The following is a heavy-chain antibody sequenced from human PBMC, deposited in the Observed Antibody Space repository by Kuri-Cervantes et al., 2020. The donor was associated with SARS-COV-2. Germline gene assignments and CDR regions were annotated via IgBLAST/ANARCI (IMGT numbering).Heavy chain of an antibody. CDR2: IYYSGST. J-gene: IGHJ2*01. V-gene: IGHV4-59*08. Sequence: SETLSLTCTVSGGSISSHYWSWIRQPPGKGLEWIGYIYYSGSTNYNPSLKSRVTISVDTSKNQFSLRLSSVTAADTAVYYCARGSSVITTGWYFDLWGRGTLVTVSS. D-gene: IGHD3-22*01. CDR1: GGSISSHY. CDR3: ARGSSVITTGWYFDL.